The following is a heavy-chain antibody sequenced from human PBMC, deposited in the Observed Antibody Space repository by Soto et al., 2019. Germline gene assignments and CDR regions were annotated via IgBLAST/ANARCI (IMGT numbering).Heavy chain of an antibody. J-gene: IGHJ4*02. CDR2: INAGNGNR. D-gene: IGHD2-21*02. V-gene: IGHV1-3*05. CDR3: ARSIVVVTSLDY. CDR1: GYTFTSYA. Sequence: QFQLVQSGAEEKKPGASVKVSCRASGYTFTSYAMHWVRQAPGQRLEWMGWINAGNGNRKYSQKFQGRVTITRDTSASTAYMELSSLRSEDTAVYYCARSIVVVTSLDYWGQGTLVTVSS.